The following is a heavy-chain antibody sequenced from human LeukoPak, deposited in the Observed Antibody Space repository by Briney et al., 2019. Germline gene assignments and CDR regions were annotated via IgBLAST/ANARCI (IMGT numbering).Heavy chain of an antibody. CDR1: GFTLRIYD. CDR3: ARDYASSSWYP. CDR2: ISYDGSNK. V-gene: IGHV3-30*03. D-gene: IGHD6-13*01. Sequence: PGGPQRLSCTASGFTLRIYDMHWVRQAPGKGLAWVAVISYDGSNKYYADSVKGRFTISRDNSKNTLYLQMNSLRAEDTAVYYCARDYASSSWYPLGQGTLVTVST. J-gene: IGHJ5*02.